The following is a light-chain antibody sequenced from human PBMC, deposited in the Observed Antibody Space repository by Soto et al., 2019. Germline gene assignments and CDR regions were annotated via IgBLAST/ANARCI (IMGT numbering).Light chain of an antibody. CDR1: NIGSKS. CDR3: QVWDISSGHVV. V-gene: IGLV3-21*01. Sequence: SYELTQPPSVPVAPGKTASVACGGSNIGSKSVHWYQKKSGQAPVLVMYYDSDRPSGIPERFSGSNSRNTATLTISRVEAGDEADYYCQVWDISSGHVVFGGGTKLTVL. J-gene: IGLJ3*02. CDR2: YDS.